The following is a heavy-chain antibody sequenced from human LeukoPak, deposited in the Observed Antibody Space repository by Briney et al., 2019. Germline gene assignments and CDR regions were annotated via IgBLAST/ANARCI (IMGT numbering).Heavy chain of an antibody. CDR3: ARAAVRAYNWFDP. CDR2: INSDGSST. CDR1: GFTFSSYW. D-gene: IGHD3-10*01. J-gene: IGHJ5*02. V-gene: IGHV3-74*01. Sequence: GGSLRLSCAASGFTFSSYWMHWVRQAPGKGLVWVSRINSDGSSTSYADSVKGRFTISRDNAKNTLYLQMNSLRAEDTAVYYCARAAVRAYNWFDPWGQGTLATVSS.